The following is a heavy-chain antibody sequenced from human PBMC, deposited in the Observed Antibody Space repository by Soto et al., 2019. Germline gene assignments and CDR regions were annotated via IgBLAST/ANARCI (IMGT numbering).Heavy chain of an antibody. V-gene: IGHV1-69*05. J-gene: IGHJ4*02. Sequence: SVKVSCKASGGTFSSYAISWVRQAPGQGLELMGGIIAIFGRANYAQKFQERVTITRDMSTSTAYMELSSLRSEDTAVYYCAAAPRYYGSGSYLKPFDYWGQGTLVTLSS. CDR2: IIAIFGRA. CDR1: GGTFSSYA. CDR3: AAAPRYYGSGSYLKPFDY. D-gene: IGHD3-10*01.